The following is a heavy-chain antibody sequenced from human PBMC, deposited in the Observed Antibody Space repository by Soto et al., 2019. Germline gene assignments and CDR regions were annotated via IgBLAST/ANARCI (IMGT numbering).Heavy chain of an antibody. V-gene: IGHV3-23*01. J-gene: IGHJ4*02. CDR2: ISGSGGST. CDR3: DSVSYGDYIDY. CDR1: GFTFSSYA. D-gene: IGHD4-17*01. Sequence: GGSLRLSCAASGFTFSSYAMSWVRQAPGKGLEWVSAISGSGGSTYYADSVKGRFTISRDNSKDTLYLQMNSLRAEDTAVYYCDSVSYGDYIDYWGQGSLVTVSS.